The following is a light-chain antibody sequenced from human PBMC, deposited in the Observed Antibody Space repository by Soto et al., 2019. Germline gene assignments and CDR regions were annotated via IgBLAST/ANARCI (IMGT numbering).Light chain of an antibody. V-gene: IGLV2-14*01. CDR2: DVS. CDR3: SSDTSSSTVV. CDR1: SSDVGGYNY. J-gene: IGLJ2*01. Sequence: QSALTQPASVSGSPGQSITISCIGTSSDVGGYNYVSWYQQHPGKAPKLMIYDVSNRPSGVSNRFSGSKSGNTASLTISGLQAEEEADYYCSSDTSSSTVVFGGGTKLTVL.